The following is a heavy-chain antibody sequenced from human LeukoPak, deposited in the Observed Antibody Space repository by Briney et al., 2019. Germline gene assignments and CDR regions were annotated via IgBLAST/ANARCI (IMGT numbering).Heavy chain of an antibody. J-gene: IGHJ3*02. CDR2: INHSGST. Sequence: SETLSLTCAVYGGSFSGYYWSWIRQPPGKGLEWIGEINHSGSTYYNPSLKSRVTISVDTSKNQFSLKLSSVTAADTAVYYCARDLFGYGDYGAFDIWGQGTMVTVSS. D-gene: IGHD4-17*01. CDR3: ARDLFGYGDYGAFDI. CDR1: GGSFSGYY. V-gene: IGHV4-34*09.